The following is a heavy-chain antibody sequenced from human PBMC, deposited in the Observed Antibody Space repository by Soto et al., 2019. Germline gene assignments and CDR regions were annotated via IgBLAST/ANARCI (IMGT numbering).Heavy chain of an antibody. J-gene: IGHJ6*01. CDR3: AGQPRYYDILTGYYMGDYYYYGMDV. V-gene: IGHV1-46*01. CDR1: GYTFTSYY. Sequence: GGSVKGSFKASGYTFTSYYMHLVRQAPGQGLEWIGIINPSGGSTSYSQKFQGRVTMTRDTSTSTVYMDLSSLRSEDTAVYYCAGQPRYYDILTGYYMGDYYYYGMDVWGQGTTVTVSS. CDR2: INPSGGST. D-gene: IGHD3-9*01.